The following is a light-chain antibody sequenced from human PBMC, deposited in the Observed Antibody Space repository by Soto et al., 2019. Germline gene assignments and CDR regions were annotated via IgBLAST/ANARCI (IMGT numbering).Light chain of an antibody. CDR2: RAS. V-gene: IGKV1-39*01. Sequence: DIQMTQSPSTLSASVGDRVTISCRASESISRWLAWYQQKPGKAPKLLIHRASTLETGVPSRISGSGSGTDFTLTISSLQPEDFATYYCQQSYSTPPWTFGQGTKVDIK. J-gene: IGKJ1*01. CDR1: ESISRW. CDR3: QQSYSTPPWT.